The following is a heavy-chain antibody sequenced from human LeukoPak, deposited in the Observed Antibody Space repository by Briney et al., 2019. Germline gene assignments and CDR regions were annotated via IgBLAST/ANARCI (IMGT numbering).Heavy chain of an antibody. CDR1: GFTFSSYA. J-gene: IGHJ4*02. CDR2: ISGSGGST. D-gene: IGHD6-6*01. V-gene: IGHV3-23*01. Sequence: GGSLRLSCAASGFTFSSYAMSWVRQAPGKGLEWVSAISGSGGSTYYADSVKGRFTISRDNSKNTLYLQMNSLRVEDTAVYYCAKAPPLYSSSSGYYFDYWGQGTLVTVSS. CDR3: AKAPPLYSSSSGYYFDY.